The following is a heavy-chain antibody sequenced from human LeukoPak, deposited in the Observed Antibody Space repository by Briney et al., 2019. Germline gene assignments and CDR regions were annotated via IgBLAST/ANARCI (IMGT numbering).Heavy chain of an antibody. CDR1: GGSITSSNW. D-gene: IGHD1/OR15-1a*01. V-gene: IGHV4-4*02. J-gene: IGHJ1*01. CDR2: ISHSGRI. CDR3: AKGGEQVTWNFQN. Sequence: SGTLSLTCAVSGGSITSSNWWSWVRQPPGKGLEWIGEISHSGRINYNPSLKSRVTISVDKSKNQFSLKLNSVTAADTAIYYCAKGGEQVTWNFQNWGQGTLVTVSS.